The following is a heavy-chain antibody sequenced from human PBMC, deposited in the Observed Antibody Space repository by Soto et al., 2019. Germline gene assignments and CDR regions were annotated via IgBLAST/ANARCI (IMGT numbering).Heavy chain of an antibody. V-gene: IGHV1-69*08. CDR3: AGDVDYYGSGRHELAFDI. D-gene: IGHD3-10*01. Sequence: QVQLVQSGAEVKKPGSSVKVSCKASGGAFSTYTISWVRQAPGQGLEWMGRVIPILDIANYPQKFQGRVTITADRSTTTAYMELSSLRFDDTAVYYCAGDVDYYGSGRHELAFDIWGQGTMVTVSS. CDR2: VIPILDIA. CDR1: GGAFSTYT. J-gene: IGHJ3*02.